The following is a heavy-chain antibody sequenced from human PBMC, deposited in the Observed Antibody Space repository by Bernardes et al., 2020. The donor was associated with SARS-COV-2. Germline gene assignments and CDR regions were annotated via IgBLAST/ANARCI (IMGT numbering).Heavy chain of an antibody. J-gene: IGHJ4*02. V-gene: IGHV3-13*01. Sequence: GGSLRLSCAASGLTFSNYDMHWVRQAAGKGLEWVSTISAPGDTYYSHSVKGRFNISRDNAKNSLFLQRSSLTAGDTAVYYCVIRTTSFDFWGQGTLVTVSS. CDR3: VIRTTSFDF. CDR2: ISAPGDT. CDR1: GLTFSNYD. D-gene: IGHD2-21*01.